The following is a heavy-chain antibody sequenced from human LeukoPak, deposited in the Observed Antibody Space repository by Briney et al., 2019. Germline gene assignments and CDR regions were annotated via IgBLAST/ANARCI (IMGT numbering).Heavy chain of an antibody. CDR2: ISAYNGNT. CDR1: GYTFTSYG. J-gene: IGHJ4*02. V-gene: IGHV1-18*01. CDR3: ARDNPYYGDYFDY. D-gene: IGHD4-17*01. Sequence: AASVKVSCKASGYTFTSYGISWVRQAPGQGLEWMGWISAYNGNTNYAQKLQGRVTMTADTSTSTAYMELRSLRFDDTAVYYCARDNPYYGDYFDYWGQGTLVTVSS.